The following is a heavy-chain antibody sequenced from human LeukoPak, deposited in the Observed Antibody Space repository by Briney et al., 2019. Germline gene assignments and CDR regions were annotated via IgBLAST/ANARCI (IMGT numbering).Heavy chain of an antibody. J-gene: IGHJ5*02. CDR2: INPNSGGT. CDR3: ARADRLHGGPYLIGP. D-gene: IGHD2-21*01. CDR1: GYTFTDYY. Sequence: ASVRVCCTPSGYTFTDYYMHWVRQAPGQGLEWMGWINPNSGGTSSAQKFQGRVTMTRDTSITTVYMEVSWLTSDDTAIYYCARADRLHGGPYLIGPWGQGTLVTVSS. V-gene: IGHV1-2*02.